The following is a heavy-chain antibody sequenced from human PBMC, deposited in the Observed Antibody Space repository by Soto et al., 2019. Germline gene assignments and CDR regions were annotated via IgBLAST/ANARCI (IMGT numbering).Heavy chain of an antibody. J-gene: IGHJ6*03. Sequence: PSETLSLTCTVSGGSISSYYWSWVRQPPGKGLEWIGYIYYSGSTNYNPSLKSRVTISVDTSKNQFSLKLSSVTAADTAVYYCARVGYSSSGARVGYYYYYYMDVWGKGTTVTVSS. D-gene: IGHD6-13*01. V-gene: IGHV4-59*01. CDR1: GGSISSYY. CDR2: IYYSGST. CDR3: ARVGYSSSGARVGYYYYYYMDV.